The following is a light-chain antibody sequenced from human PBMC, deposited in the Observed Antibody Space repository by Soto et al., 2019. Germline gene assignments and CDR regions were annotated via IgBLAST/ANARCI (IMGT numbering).Light chain of an antibody. V-gene: IGKV3-20*01. J-gene: IGKJ2*01. CDR3: QQYDNSLYT. Sequence: EIVLTQSPGTLSLSPGERATLSCRASQSVSSTYLAWYQQKPGQPPRLLIYAATSRATGIPDRFTGTGSGTDFTLTISRLEPEDFAVYYCQQYDNSLYTFRPGTKLEIK. CDR2: AAT. CDR1: QSVSSTY.